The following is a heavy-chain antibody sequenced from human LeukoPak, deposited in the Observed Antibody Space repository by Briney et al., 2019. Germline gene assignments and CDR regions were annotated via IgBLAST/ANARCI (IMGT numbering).Heavy chain of an antibody. J-gene: IGHJ3*02. CDR2: IYFSGST. V-gene: IGHV4-59*08. CDR1: GGSISSYC. D-gene: IGHD1-7*01. CDR3: ASLDLWPGNAFDI. Sequence: PSETLSLTCTVSGGSISSYCWSWIRQSPGKGLEWIGYIYFSGSTNYNPSLKSRVTISVDTSKNQFSLKLSSVTAADTAVYYCASLDLWPGNAFDIWGQGTMVTVSS.